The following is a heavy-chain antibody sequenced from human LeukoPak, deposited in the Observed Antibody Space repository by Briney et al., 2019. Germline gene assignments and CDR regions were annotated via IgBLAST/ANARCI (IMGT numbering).Heavy chain of an antibody. CDR1: GGSISSYY. Sequence: SETLSLTCTVTGGSISSYYWSWIRQTPGKGLEWIAYVYYSGSPNYNPSLKSRVTTSVDTSTNQFSLKLSSVTAADTAVYYCARSSTLYGHFDYWGQGSLVTVSS. D-gene: IGHD3-10*01. J-gene: IGHJ4*02. CDR3: ARSSTLYGHFDY. CDR2: VYYSGSP. V-gene: IGHV4-59*08.